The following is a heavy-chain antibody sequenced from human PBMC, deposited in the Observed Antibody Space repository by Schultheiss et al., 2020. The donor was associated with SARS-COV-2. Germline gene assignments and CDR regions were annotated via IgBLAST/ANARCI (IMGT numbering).Heavy chain of an antibody. J-gene: IGHJ3*02. D-gene: IGHD3-10*01. CDR2: IYYSGST. Sequence: SETLSLTCTVSGGSISSGGYYWSWIRQHPGKGLEWIGYIYYSGSTYCNPSLKSLVTISVDTSKNQFSLKLSSVTAADTAVYYCARNPPITMVRGTPGAFDIWGQGTMVTVSS. CDR3: ARNPPITMVRGTPGAFDI. CDR1: GGSISSGGYY. V-gene: IGHV4-31*01.